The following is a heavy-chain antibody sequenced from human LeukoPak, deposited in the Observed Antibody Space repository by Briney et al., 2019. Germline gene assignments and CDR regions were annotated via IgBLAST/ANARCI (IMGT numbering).Heavy chain of an antibody. CDR1: VFTLSSYV. V-gene: IGHV3-30*04. CDR3: ARDGGYSGGWTYGAGDY. Sequence: PGRSLRLSSADSVFTLSSYVMHWVRHAPRKGRECVAVISNDGSDKYYADSVKGRFTISRDNSKNTLYLQTNSLRAEDTALYYCARDGGYSGGWTYGAGDYWGQGTLVTVSS. CDR2: ISNDGSDK. D-gene: IGHD6-19*01. J-gene: IGHJ4*02.